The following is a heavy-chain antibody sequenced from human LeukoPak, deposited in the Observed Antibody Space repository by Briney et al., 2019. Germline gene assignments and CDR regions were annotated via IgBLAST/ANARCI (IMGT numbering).Heavy chain of an antibody. D-gene: IGHD1-26*01. J-gene: IGHJ6*02. CDR3: ARGVGSSPHYYYGMDV. V-gene: IGHV1-3*01. Sequence: ASVKVSCKASGYTFTSYAMHWVRQAPGQRLEWMGWINAGNGNTKYSQKFQGRVTITRDTSASTAYMELSSLRSEDTAVYYCARGVGSSPHYYYGMDVWGQGTTVTASS. CDR1: GYTFTSYA. CDR2: INAGNGNT.